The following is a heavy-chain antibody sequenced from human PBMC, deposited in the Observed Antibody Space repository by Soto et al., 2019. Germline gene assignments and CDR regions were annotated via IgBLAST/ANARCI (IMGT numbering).Heavy chain of an antibody. CDR1: GYTFAFYF. CDR2: INPTGGTT. CDR3: TRAEEMATIRFEH. Sequence: QVQLVQSGAEVKKPGASVKVSCRASGYTFAFYFIHWVRQAPGHGLEWMGTINPTGGTTSYAQKFQGRVKMTRDTSTSTVYMELRSLTYDDTAVYYCTRAEEMATIRFEHWGQGTLVTVSS. V-gene: IGHV1-46*01. J-gene: IGHJ4*02.